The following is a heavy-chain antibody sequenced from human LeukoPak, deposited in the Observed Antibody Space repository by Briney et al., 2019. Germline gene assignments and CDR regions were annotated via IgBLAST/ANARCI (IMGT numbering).Heavy chain of an antibody. J-gene: IGHJ3*02. CDR1: GGTFSSYA. CDR2: IIPILGIA. V-gene: IGHV1-69*04. CDR3: ARLYGSGSPQGAFDI. D-gene: IGHD3-10*01. Sequence: SVKVSCKASGGTFSSYAISWVRQAPGQGLEWMGRIIPILGIANYAQKFQGRVTITADKSTSTAYMELSSLRSEDTAVYYCARLYGSGSPQGAFDIWGQGTMVTVSS.